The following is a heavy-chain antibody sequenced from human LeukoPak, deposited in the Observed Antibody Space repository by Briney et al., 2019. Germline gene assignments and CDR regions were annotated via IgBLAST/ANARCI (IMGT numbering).Heavy chain of an antibody. V-gene: IGHV3-30*02. D-gene: IGHD1-26*01. CDR3: AREAPHKGGSWEFGLNYFDS. Sequence: PGGSLRLSCAASGFTFSSYGMHWVRQAPGKGLEWVAFIRYDGSNKYYADSVKGRFTISRDSAKNSLYLPMNSLRAEDTAVYYCAREAPHKGGSWEFGLNYFDSWGQGTLVTVSS. CDR2: IRYDGSNK. J-gene: IGHJ4*02. CDR1: GFTFSSYG.